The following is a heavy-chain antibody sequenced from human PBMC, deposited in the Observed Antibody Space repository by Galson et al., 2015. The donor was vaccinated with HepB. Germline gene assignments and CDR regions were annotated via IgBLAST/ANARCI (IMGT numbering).Heavy chain of an antibody. D-gene: IGHD3-3*01. CDR1: GGTFSSYA. CDR2: IIPIFGTA. V-gene: IGHV1-69*13. CDR3: ARRKGGTIFGSLMAFDI. J-gene: IGHJ3*02. Sequence: SVKVSCKASGGTFSSYAISWVRQAPGQGLEWMGGIIPIFGTANYAQKFQGRVTITADESTSTAYMELSSLRSEDTAVYYCARRKGGTIFGSLMAFDIWGQGTMVTVSS.